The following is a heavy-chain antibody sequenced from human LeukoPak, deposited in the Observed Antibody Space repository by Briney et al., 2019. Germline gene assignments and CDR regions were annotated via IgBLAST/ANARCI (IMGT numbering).Heavy chain of an antibody. CDR3: ATFDSSSYWFDP. D-gene: IGHD6-13*01. CDR1: GGSFSGYY. J-gene: IGHJ5*02. Sequence: SETLSLTCAAYGGSFSGYYWSWIRQPPGKGLEWIGEINHSGSTNYNPSLKSRVTISVDTSKNQFSLKLSSVTAADTAVYYCATFDSSSYWFDPWGQGTLVTVSS. V-gene: IGHV4-34*01. CDR2: INHSGST.